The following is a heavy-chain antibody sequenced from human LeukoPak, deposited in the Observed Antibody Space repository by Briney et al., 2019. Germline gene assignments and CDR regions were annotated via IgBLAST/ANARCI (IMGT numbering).Heavy chain of an antibody. CDR3: ARGLYDFWSGYHPVLDY. Sequence: GGSLRLSCAASGFTFSSYGMHWVRQAPGKGLEWVAVIWYDGSNKYYADSVKGRFTISRDNSKNTLYLQMNSLRAEDTAVYYCARGLYDFWSGYHPVLDYWGQGTLVTVSS. CDR2: IWYDGSNK. J-gene: IGHJ4*02. D-gene: IGHD3-3*01. V-gene: IGHV3-33*01. CDR1: GFTFSSYG.